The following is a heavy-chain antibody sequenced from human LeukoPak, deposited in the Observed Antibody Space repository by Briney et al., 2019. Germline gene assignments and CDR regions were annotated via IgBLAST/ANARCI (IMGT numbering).Heavy chain of an antibody. CDR1: GYTFATNW. V-gene: IGHV5-51*01. CDR3: AIPSGGFDY. J-gene: IGHJ4*02. CDR2: IYPGDSDT. D-gene: IGHD3-16*01. Sequence: GESLKISCKGVGYTFATNWIGWVRQMPGKGLERMGIIYPGDSDTRYSPSFQGQVTISADKSISTAYLQWSSLKASDTAMYYCAIPSGGFDYWGQGTLVTVSS.